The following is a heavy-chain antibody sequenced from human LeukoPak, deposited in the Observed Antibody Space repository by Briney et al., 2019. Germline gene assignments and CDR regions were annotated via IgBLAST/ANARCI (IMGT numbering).Heavy chain of an antibody. CDR2: ISGSDGST. CDR3: AKDRGYSSGFDY. D-gene: IGHD2-15*01. J-gene: IGHJ4*02. CDR1: GFNFSNYA. V-gene: IGHV3-23*01. Sequence: PGGSLRLSCAASGFNFSNYAMTWVRQAPGKGLEWVSSISGSDGSTYYADSAKGRFTISRDNSKNTVYLEMNSLRADDTAVYYCAKDRGYSSGFDYWGQGTLVTVSS.